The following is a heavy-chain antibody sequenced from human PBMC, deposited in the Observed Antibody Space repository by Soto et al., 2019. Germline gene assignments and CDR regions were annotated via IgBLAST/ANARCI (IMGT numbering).Heavy chain of an antibody. CDR2: ISGSGGST. Sequence: EVQLLESGGGLVQPGGSLRLSCAASGFTFSSYAMSWVRQAPGKGLEWVSAISGSGGSTYYADSVKGRFTISRDNSKNTLYLQMNSLRAEDTAVYYCAKEYDILTGYYRKVNWFDPWGQGTLVTVSS. CDR1: GFTFSSYA. J-gene: IGHJ5*02. D-gene: IGHD3-9*01. V-gene: IGHV3-23*01. CDR3: AKEYDILTGYYRKVNWFDP.